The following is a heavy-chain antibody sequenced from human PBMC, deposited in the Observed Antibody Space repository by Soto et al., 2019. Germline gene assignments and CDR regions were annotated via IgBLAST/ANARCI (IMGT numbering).Heavy chain of an antibody. J-gene: IGHJ6*02. CDR2: INPSGGST. Sequence: ASVKVSCKASGYTFTSYYMHWVRQAPGQGLEWMGIINPSGGSTSYAQKFQGRVTMARDTSTSTVYMELSSLRSEDTAVYYCARELDFWSGNPSTMDVWGQGTTVTVSS. CDR1: GYTFTSYY. CDR3: ARELDFWSGNPSTMDV. D-gene: IGHD3-3*01. V-gene: IGHV1-46*01.